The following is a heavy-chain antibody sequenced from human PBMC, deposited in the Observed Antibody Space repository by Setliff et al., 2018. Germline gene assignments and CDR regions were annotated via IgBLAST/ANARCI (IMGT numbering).Heavy chain of an antibody. CDR3: VRPGGTTVVARHFDY. CDR2: ISYSGTP. Sequence: TLSLTCTVSDDSFTSSRYYWGWIRQAPGSGLEWIGSISYSGTPYYSASVESRVTISIDTSRNQFSLELRSVTVADTATYYCVRPGGTTVVARHFDYWGSGILVTVSS. D-gene: IGHD2-15*01. CDR1: DDSFTSSRYY. J-gene: IGHJ4*01. V-gene: IGHV4-39*01.